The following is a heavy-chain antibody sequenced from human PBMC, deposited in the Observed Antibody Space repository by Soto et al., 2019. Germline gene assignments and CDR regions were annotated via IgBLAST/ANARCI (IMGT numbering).Heavy chain of an antibody. V-gene: IGHV4-39*01. Sequence: SGTRSLTRTVLGGSINSSSYYWGWIRQPPGKGLEWTGYIYYSGRTYYNPSLKSRVTISVDTSTSQFSLRLNSVTAADTAVYYCARFLRGTYPIDYWGQGTLVTVSS. CDR2: IYYSGRT. J-gene: IGHJ4*02. CDR3: ARFLRGTYPIDY. CDR1: GGSINSSSYY. D-gene: IGHD1-26*01.